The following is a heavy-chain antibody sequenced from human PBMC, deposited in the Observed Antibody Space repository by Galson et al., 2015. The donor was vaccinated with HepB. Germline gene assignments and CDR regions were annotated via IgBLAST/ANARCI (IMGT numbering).Heavy chain of an antibody. CDR3: ARHTTMYSSSFSYAFDI. CDR2: IYYSGST. V-gene: IGHV4-39*01. D-gene: IGHD6-6*01. Sequence: SETLSLTCTVSGGSISSSSYYWGWIRQPPGKGLEWIGSIYYSGSTYYNPSLKSRVTISVDTSKNQFSRKLSSVTAADTAVYYCARHTTMYSSSFSYAFDIWGQGTMVTVSS. J-gene: IGHJ3*02. CDR1: GGSISSSSYY.